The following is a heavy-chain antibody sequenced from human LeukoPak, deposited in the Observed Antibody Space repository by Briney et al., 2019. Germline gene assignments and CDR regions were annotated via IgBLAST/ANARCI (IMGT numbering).Heavy chain of an antibody. Sequence: QPGGSLRLSCAASGFTFSSYAMRWVRQAPGKGLEWVAVISYDGSNKYYADSVKGRFTISRDNSKNTLYLQMNSLRAEDTAVYYCAVRWWVDYWGQGTLVTVSS. D-gene: IGHD2-15*01. CDR3: AVRWWVDY. CDR2: ISYDGSNK. J-gene: IGHJ4*02. CDR1: GFTFSSYA. V-gene: IGHV3-30-3*01.